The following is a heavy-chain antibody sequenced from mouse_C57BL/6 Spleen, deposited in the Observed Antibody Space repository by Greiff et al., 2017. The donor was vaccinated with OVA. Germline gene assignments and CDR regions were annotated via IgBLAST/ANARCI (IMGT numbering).Heavy chain of an antibody. J-gene: IGHJ1*03. V-gene: IGHV5-17*01. CDR3: ARNYYGSSTHWYFDV. CDR1: GFTFSDYG. D-gene: IGHD1-1*01. CDR2: ISSGSSTI. Sequence: EVMLVESGGGLVKPGGSLKLSCAASGFTFSDYGMHWVRQAPEKGLEWVAYISSGSSTIYYAATVKGRFTISRDNAKNTLCLQMTSLRSEDTAMYYCARNYYGSSTHWYFDVWGTGTTVTVSS.